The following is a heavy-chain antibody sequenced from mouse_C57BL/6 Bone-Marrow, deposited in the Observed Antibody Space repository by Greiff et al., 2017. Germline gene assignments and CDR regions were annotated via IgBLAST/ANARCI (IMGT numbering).Heavy chain of an antibody. CDR1: GFTFSSYA. CDR2: ISDGGSYT. J-gene: IGHJ4*01. V-gene: IGHV5-4*01. CDR3: AREWLPYYYAMDY. Sequence: VQLKESGGGLVKPGGSLKLSCAASGFTFSSYAMSWVRQTPEKRLEWVATISDGGSYTYYPDNVKGRFTISRDNAKNNLYLQMSHLKSEDTAMYYCAREWLPYYYAMDYWGQGTSVTVSS. D-gene: IGHD2-2*01.